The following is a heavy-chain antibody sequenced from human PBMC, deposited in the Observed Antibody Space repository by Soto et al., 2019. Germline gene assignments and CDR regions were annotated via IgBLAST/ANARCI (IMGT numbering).Heavy chain of an antibody. CDR2: IYYSGST. CDR3: ARLDSSSWPTPGLKSYYYYYGTDV. Sequence: QLQLQESGPGLVKPSETLSLTCTVSGGSISSSSYYWGWIRQPPGKGLEWIGSIYYSGSTYYNPSLKSRVTISVDTSKNQFSLKLSSVTAADTAVYYCARLDSSSWPTPGLKSYYYYYGTDVWGQGTTVTVSS. V-gene: IGHV4-39*01. CDR1: GGSISSSSYY. J-gene: IGHJ6*02. D-gene: IGHD6-13*01.